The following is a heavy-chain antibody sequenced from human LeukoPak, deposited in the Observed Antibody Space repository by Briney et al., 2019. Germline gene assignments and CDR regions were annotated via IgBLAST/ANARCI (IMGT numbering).Heavy chain of an antibody. D-gene: IGHD2-21*02. CDR2: IKEDGSQK. Sequence: GGSLRLSCAASGFTFNTYWMSWVRQTPGKGLEWVANIKEDGSQKNYVDSVRGRFTFSRDNAKNSLYLQMNSLRAEDTAVYYCARDGFSSAINFWGQGTLVTVSS. J-gene: IGHJ4*02. CDR1: GFTFNTYW. CDR3: ARDGFSSAINF. V-gene: IGHV3-7*01.